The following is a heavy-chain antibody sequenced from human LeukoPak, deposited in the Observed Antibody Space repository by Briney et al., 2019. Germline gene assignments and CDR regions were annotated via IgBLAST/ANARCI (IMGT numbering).Heavy chain of an antibody. V-gene: IGHV4-59*08. CDR2: IYYSGST. Sequence: SETLSLTCTVSGGSISSYYWSWIRQPPGKGLEWIGYIYYSGSTNYNPSLKSRVTISVDTSKNQFSLRLSSVTAADTAVYYCARQWPLDGSYFHYWGQGTLVTVSS. J-gene: IGHJ4*02. D-gene: IGHD1-26*01. CDR1: GGSISSYY. CDR3: ARQWPLDGSYFHY.